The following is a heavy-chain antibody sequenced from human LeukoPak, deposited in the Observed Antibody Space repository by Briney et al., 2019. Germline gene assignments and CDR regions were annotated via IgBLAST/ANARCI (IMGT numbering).Heavy chain of an antibody. V-gene: IGHV3-74*01. CDR3: ARARTSGWDSFDF. J-gene: IGHJ4*02. CDR2: ISSVGSST. D-gene: IGHD6-19*01. Sequence: GGSLRLSCAASGFTFSSFGMHWVRQAPGKGLVWVSGISSVGSSTSYADSVKGRFTISRDNAKNTLYLQMNSLRAEDTAVYYCARARTSGWDSFDFWGQGTLVTVSS. CDR1: GFTFSSFG.